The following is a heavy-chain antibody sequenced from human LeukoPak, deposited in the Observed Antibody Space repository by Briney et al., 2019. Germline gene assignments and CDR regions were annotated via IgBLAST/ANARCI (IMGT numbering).Heavy chain of an antibody. CDR3: AKGDYYDSSGYYTY. J-gene: IGHJ4*02. V-gene: IGHV3-9*01. CDR2: ISWNSERI. Sequence: PGGSLRLSAAASGFTCDDYAMHRVRHAPGKGLEWVSGISWNSERIGYADSVKGRFTISRDNAKNSLYLQMNSLRAEDTALYYCAKGDYYDSSGYYTYWGQGTLVTVSS. D-gene: IGHD3-22*01. CDR1: GFTCDDYA.